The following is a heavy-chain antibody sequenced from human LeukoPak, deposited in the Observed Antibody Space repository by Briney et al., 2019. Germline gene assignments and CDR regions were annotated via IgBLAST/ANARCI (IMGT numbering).Heavy chain of an antibody. D-gene: IGHD5-12*01. CDR2: IYYSGST. J-gene: IGHJ2*01. Sequence: PSQTLSLTCTVSGGSISSGGYYWSWIRQPPGKGLEWIGYIYYSGSTNYNPSLKSRVTISVDTSKNQFSLKLSSVTAADTAVYYCARDPIKGYFDLWGRGTLVTVSS. CDR1: GGSISSGGYY. V-gene: IGHV4-61*08. CDR3: ARDPIKGYFDL.